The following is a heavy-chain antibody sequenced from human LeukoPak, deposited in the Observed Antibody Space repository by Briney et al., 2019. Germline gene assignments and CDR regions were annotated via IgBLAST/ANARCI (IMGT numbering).Heavy chain of an antibody. CDR2: ISGSGGST. CDR3: AKGGRYYYDSSGYFEY. CDR1: GFTFSSYA. Sequence: PWGSLRLSCAASGFTFSSYAMSWVRQAPGKGLEWVSAISGSGGSTYYADSVKGRFTISRDNSKNTLYLQMNSLRAEDTAVYYCAKGGRYYYDSSGYFEYWGQGTLVTVSS. V-gene: IGHV3-23*01. J-gene: IGHJ4*02. D-gene: IGHD3-22*01.